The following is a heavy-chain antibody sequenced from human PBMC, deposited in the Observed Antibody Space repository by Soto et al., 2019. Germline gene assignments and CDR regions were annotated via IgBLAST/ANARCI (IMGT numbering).Heavy chain of an antibody. D-gene: IGHD6-19*01. J-gene: IGHJ4*02. CDR1: AGSVRSSTYY. CDR3: ARVRWTVAGPGHFDY. V-gene: IGHV4-39*01. Sequence: SETLSLTCTVSAGSVRSSTYYWGWIRQAPGKGLECIASIYYSGRTHNNPALKSRVTMSVDTYTNQFSLKMNAVTAAVTAVYYCARVRWTVAGPGHFDYWGQVTLVTVSS. CDR2: IYYSGRT.